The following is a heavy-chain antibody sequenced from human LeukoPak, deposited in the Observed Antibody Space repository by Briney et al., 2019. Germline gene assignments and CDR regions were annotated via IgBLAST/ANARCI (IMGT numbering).Heavy chain of an antibody. Sequence: GGSLRLSYAASGFTFSSYSINWVRQAPGKGLEWVSSISSSSSYIYYADSVKGRLTISRDNAKNSLYLQMNSLRAEDTAVYYCARDDRDWGYSYGYEVSAWFDPWGQGTLVTVSS. CDR3: ARDDRDWGYSYGYEVSAWFDP. D-gene: IGHD5-18*01. J-gene: IGHJ5*02. CDR1: GFTFSSYS. V-gene: IGHV3-21*01. CDR2: ISSSSSYI.